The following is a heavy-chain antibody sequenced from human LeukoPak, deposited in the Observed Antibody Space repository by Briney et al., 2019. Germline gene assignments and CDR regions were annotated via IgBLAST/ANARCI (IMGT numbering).Heavy chain of an antibody. J-gene: IGHJ3*02. V-gene: IGHV4-34*01. D-gene: IGHD6-19*01. CDR3: ANMLIQSVAGNDAFDI. Sequence: SETLSLTCAVYGGSFSNYYWSWIRQPPGKGLEWIGEINHSGSTNYNPSLKSRVTISVDTSKNQFSLNLNSVTAADTAVYYCANMLIQSVAGNDAFDIWGQGTMVTVSS. CDR2: INHSGST. CDR1: GGSFSNYY.